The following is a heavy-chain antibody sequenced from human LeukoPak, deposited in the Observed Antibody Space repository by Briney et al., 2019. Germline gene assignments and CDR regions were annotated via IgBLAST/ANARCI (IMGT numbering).Heavy chain of an antibody. CDR3: ASGAGYYDSSEMDI. D-gene: IGHD3-22*01. Sequence: SQTLSLTCAISGDSVSSNSAAWNWIRQSPSSGLEWLGRTYYRSKWYNDYAVSVKSRITINPDTSKNQFSLQLNSVTPEDTAVYYCASGAGYYDSSEMDIWGQGTMVTVSS. J-gene: IGHJ3*02. CDR1: GDSVSSNSAA. V-gene: IGHV6-1*01. CDR2: TYYRSKWYN.